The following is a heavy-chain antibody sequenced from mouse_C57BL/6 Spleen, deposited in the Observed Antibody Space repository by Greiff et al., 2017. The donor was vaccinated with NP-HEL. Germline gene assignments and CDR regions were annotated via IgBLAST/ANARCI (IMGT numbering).Heavy chain of an antibody. V-gene: IGHV1-64*01. D-gene: IGHD1-1*01. CDR3: ARDITTVVPYYFDY. CDR1: GYTFTRYW. CDR2: IHPNSGST. J-gene: IGHJ2*01. Sequence: QVQLQQPGAELVKPGASVKLSCKASGYTFTRYWMHWVKQRPGQGLEWIGMIHPNSGSTNYNEKFKSKATLTVDKSSSTAYMQLSILTSEDSAVYSCARDITTVVPYYFDYWGPGTTLTVSS.